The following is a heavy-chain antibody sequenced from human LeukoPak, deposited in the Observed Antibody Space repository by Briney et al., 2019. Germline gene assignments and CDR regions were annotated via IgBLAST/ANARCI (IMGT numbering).Heavy chain of an antibody. Sequence: SETLSLTCTVSGGSVDSNNYYWSWIRQPPGKGLEWIGYMYHTGSSNYNPSLKSRLTISVDTSKNQFSLKLTSMTAADTAVYYCAGDQGVIAHRHAFDIWGQGTLVTVSS. V-gene: IGHV4-61*01. CDR1: GGSVDSNNYY. CDR2: MYHTGSS. J-gene: IGHJ3*02. CDR3: AGDQGVIAHRHAFDI. D-gene: IGHD2-21*01.